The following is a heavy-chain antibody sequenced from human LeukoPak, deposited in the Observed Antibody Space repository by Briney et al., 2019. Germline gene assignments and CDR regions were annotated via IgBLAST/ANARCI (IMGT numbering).Heavy chain of an antibody. CDR1: GYTFTGYY. D-gene: IGHD5-18*01. CDR3: ARDTTMITYWFDP. CDR2: INPNSGGT. V-gene: IGHV1-2*02. Sequence: EASVKVSCKASGYTFTGYYMHWVRHAPGQGLEWMGWINPNSGGTNYAQKFQGRVTMTRDTSVGTAYMELNRLRSDDTGVYYCARDTTMITYWFDPWGQGTLVTVSS. J-gene: IGHJ5*02.